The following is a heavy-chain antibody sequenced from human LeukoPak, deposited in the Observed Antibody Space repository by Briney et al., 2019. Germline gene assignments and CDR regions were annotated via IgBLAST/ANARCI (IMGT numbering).Heavy chain of an antibody. CDR3: AKENYGDSTGGRFQH. D-gene: IGHD4-17*01. CDR1: GFTFSGYG. V-gene: IGHV3-23*01. Sequence: GGSLRLSCAASGFTFSGYGMNWVRQAPGKWLEWVSAISGSGGSTYYADSVKGRFTISRVNSKNTLYLQMNSLRAEDTAVYYCAKENYGDSTGGRFQHWGQGTLVTVSS. CDR2: ISGSGGST. J-gene: IGHJ1*01.